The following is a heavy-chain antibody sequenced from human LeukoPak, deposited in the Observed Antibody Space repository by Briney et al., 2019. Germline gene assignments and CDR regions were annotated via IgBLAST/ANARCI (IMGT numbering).Heavy chain of an antibody. Sequence: GGSPRLSCAASGFTFDDFGMHWVRQVPGKGLEWVTGISWNGGTVGYADSVKGRFTVSRDDAKRSLYLQMSSLSSEDTALYYCARVRGTYSSGYYFDYWGRGTLVTVSS. J-gene: IGHJ4*02. CDR2: ISWNGGTV. CDR3: ARVRGTYSSGYYFDY. V-gene: IGHV3-9*01. D-gene: IGHD1-14*01. CDR1: GFTFDDFG.